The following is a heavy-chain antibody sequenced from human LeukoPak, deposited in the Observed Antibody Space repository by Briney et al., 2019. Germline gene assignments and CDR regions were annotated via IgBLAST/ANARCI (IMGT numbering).Heavy chain of an antibody. CDR2: ISSSSSTI. CDR1: GFTFSSYE. D-gene: IGHD6-13*01. J-gene: IGHJ4*02. Sequence: TGGSLRLSCAASGFTFSSYEMNWVRQAPGKGLEWVSYISSSSSTIYYADSVKGRYTISRDNAKNSLYLQMNSLRAEDTAVYYCARDSDYSSSWSNYFDYWGQGTLVTVSS. CDR3: ARDSDYSSSWSNYFDY. V-gene: IGHV3-48*03.